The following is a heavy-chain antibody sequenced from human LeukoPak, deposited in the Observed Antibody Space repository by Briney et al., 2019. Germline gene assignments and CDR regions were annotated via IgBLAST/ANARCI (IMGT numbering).Heavy chain of an antibody. CDR1: GYTFTGYY. Sequence: GASVKVSCKASGYTFTGYYMHWVRQAPGQELEWMGIINPSGGSTSYAQKFQGRVTMTRDTSTSTVYMELSSLRSEDTAVYYCASGVAGREAWFDPWGQGTLVTVSS. D-gene: IGHD6-19*01. J-gene: IGHJ5*02. V-gene: IGHV1-46*01. CDR3: ASGVAGREAWFDP. CDR2: INPSGGST.